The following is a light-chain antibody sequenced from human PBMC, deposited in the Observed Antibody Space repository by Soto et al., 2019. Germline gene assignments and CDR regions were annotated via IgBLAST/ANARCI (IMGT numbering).Light chain of an antibody. V-gene: IGKV3-15*01. CDR2: GPS. CDR1: ESVSGD. Sequence: ERVMMQSPSTLSVSPGERATLSFRASESVSGDLACYQQKPGQAPRLLIYGPSTRATGIPARFSGSGSGTEFTLTISGLQSEDFAMYFCQQYKRRPIPFGQGTRLEIK. CDR3: QQYKRRPIP. J-gene: IGKJ5*01.